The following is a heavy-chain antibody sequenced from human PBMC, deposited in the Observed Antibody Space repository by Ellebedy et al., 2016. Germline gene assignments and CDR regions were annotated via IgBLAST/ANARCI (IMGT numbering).Heavy chain of an antibody. CDR3: ARGPKDWFDP. V-gene: IGHV4-34*01. Sequence: SETLSLXCAVYGGSFSGYYWSWIRQPPGKGLEWIGEINHSGSTNYNPSLKSRVTISVDTSKNQFSLKLSSVTAADTAVYYCARGPKDWFDPWGQGTLVTVSS. CDR2: INHSGST. J-gene: IGHJ5*02. CDR1: GGSFSGYY.